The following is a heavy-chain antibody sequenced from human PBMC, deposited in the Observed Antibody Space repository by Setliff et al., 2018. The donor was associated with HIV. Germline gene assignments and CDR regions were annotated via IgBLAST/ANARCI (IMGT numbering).Heavy chain of an antibody. CDR2: ISSSSSYI. CDR1: GFMFDDFG. J-gene: IGHJ4*02. Sequence: PGGSLRLSCATSGFMFDDFGMSWVRQAPGKGLEWVSSISSSSSYIYYADSVKGRFTISRDNAKNSLYLQMNSLRAEDTAVYYCARDLNTMIVVVPFDYWGQGTLVTVSS. D-gene: IGHD3-22*01. CDR3: ARDLNTMIVVVPFDY. V-gene: IGHV3-21*01.